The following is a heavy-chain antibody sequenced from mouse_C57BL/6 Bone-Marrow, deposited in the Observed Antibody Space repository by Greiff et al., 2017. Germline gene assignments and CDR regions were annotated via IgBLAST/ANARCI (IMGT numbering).Heavy chain of an antibody. Sequence: EVNLVESGGGLVKPGGSLKLSCAASGFTFSSYTMSWVRQTPEKRLEWVATISGGGGNTYYPDSVKGRFTIARDNARNTLYLQRSRLRSEDTALYYCARRQVWFAYWGQGTLVTVSA. CDR2: ISGGGGNT. D-gene: IGHD3-2*01. V-gene: IGHV5-9*01. CDR3: ARRQVWFAY. J-gene: IGHJ3*01. CDR1: GFTFSSYT.